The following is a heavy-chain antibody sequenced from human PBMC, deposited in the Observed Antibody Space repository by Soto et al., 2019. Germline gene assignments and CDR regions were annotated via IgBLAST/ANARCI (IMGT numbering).Heavy chain of an antibody. CDR3: AKDLYEWELLFPRIVFDY. CDR1: GFTFSSYA. CDR2: ISGSGGST. V-gene: IGHV3-23*01. J-gene: IGHJ4*02. D-gene: IGHD1-26*01. Sequence: GGSLRLSCAASGFTFSSYAMSWVRQAPGKGLEWVSAISGSGGSTYYADSVKGRFTISRDNSKNTLYLQMNSLRAEDTAVYYCAKDLYEWELLFPRIVFDYWGQGTLVTVSS.